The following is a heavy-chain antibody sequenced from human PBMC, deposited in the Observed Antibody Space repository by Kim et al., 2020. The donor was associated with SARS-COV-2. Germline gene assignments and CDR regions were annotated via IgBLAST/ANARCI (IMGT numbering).Heavy chain of an antibody. D-gene: IGHD2-2*02. V-gene: IGHV5-51*01. Sequence: GESLKISCKGSGYSFTSYWIGWVRQMPGKGLEWMGIIYPGDSDTRYSPSFQGQVTISADKSISTAYLQWSSLKASDTAMYYCARSTPPMYCSSTSCYRPYFDYWGQGTLVTVSS. CDR2: IYPGDSDT. CDR3: ARSTPPMYCSSTSCYRPYFDY. CDR1: GYSFTSYW. J-gene: IGHJ4*02.